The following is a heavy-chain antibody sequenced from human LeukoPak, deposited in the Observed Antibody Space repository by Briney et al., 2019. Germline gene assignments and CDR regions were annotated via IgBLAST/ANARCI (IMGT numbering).Heavy chain of an antibody. CDR2: IKGDGSEK. CDR1: GFPFSSYW. D-gene: IGHD5-24*01. J-gene: IGHJ6*03. Sequence: GGSLRLSCAASGFPFSSYWMTWVRQAPGKGLEWVANIKGDGSEKLYGDSVKGRFTISRDNAKNSLYLQMNSLRAEDTALYFCARAVTEIEMATLSHYCFYMNVWGKGTAVTISS. CDR3: ARAVTEIEMATLSHYCFYMNV. V-gene: IGHV3-7*01.